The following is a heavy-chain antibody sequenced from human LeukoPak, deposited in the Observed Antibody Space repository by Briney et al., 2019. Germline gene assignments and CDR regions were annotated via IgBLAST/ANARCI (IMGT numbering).Heavy chain of an antibody. CDR2: MYYSGST. D-gene: IGHD3-10*01. CDR1: GGSISSYQ. V-gene: IGHV4-59*08. Sequence: SETLSLTCTISGGSISSYQWSWIRQPPGKGLEWIGYMYYSGSTKYNPSLKSRVTISGDTSKNQFSLKLISVTAADAAVYYCAGHDYYGSGSYRWGQGTLVTVSS. CDR3: AGHDYYGSGSYR. J-gene: IGHJ5*02.